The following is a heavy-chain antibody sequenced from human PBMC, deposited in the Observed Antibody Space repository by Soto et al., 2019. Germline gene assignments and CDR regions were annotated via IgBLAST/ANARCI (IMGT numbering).Heavy chain of an antibody. V-gene: IGHV1-18*04. J-gene: IGHJ1*01. D-gene: IGHD4-17*01. CDR1: GYTFTSYG. CDR2: ISPLKGRT. CDR3: AMDYGDRPEYFKH. Sequence: QVQLVKSGPDLKRPGASMKVSCKASGYTFTSYGISWVRQAPGQGLEWMAWISPLKGRTQYSQKAQGRVTLSTDTSSNPAYMEMTTLRVDDTAVYYCAMDYGDRPEYFKHWGQGTLVTVS.